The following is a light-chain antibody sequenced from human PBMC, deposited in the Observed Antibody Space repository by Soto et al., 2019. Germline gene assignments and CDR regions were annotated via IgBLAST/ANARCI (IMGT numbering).Light chain of an antibody. V-gene: IGKV3D-15*01. CDR2: GAS. J-gene: IGKJ1*01. Sequence: PGERATRSCRASQRVGSNYLAWYQQNPGQPPRLLIYGASTRATGIPVRFSGSGSGAEFTLTISSLQSEDFAIYYCQQYNNWPWTFGQGTKV. CDR1: QRVGSN. CDR3: QQYNNWPWT.